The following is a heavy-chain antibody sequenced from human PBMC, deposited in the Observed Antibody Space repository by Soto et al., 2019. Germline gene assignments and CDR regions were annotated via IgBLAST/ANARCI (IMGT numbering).Heavy chain of an antibody. V-gene: IGHV4-34*01. Sequence: QVQLQQWGAGLLKPSETMSLTSAVYGGSFSGYYWNWIRQPPRKGLESIGVINHCGSTNYNPYLKSRVTIFVDTSKNQFSLKMSSVTAADTAVYYCARGRWIFGVSRQPHAFDIWGQGTMVTVSS. CDR2: INHCGST. D-gene: IGHD3-3*01. CDR3: ARGRWIFGVSRQPHAFDI. J-gene: IGHJ3*02. CDR1: GGSFSGYY.